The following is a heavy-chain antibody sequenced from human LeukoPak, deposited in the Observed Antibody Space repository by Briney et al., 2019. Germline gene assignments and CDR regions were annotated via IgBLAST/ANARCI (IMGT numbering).Heavy chain of an antibody. Sequence: GASVQVSCKASGYTFTSYGISWVRQAPGQGLEWMGWISAYNGNTKYVQKLQGRVTMTTDSSTSTAYMELRSLTSGDTAVYYCARWYCGGGSCYSYYYGMDVWGQGTTVTVSS. CDR3: ARWYCGGGSCYSYYYGMDV. J-gene: IGHJ6*02. D-gene: IGHD2-15*01. CDR2: ISAYNGNT. CDR1: GYTFTSYG. V-gene: IGHV1-18*01.